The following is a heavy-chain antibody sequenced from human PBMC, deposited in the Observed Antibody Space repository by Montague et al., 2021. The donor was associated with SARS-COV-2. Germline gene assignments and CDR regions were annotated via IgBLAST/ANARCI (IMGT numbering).Heavy chain of an antibody. CDR1: SGSFRGYY. J-gene: IGHJ6*02. V-gene: IGHV4-34*01. Sequence: SETLSLTCAVSSGSFRGYYWSWIRQPPGKGLEWSGEINHSGSTTXNPSLESRVSISVDTSNKQFSLKVTSVTAADTAVYYCARLGAITLVRGITKADFSNYGMDVWGQGTTVTVSS. CDR2: INHSGST. D-gene: IGHD3-10*01. CDR3: ARLGAITLVRGITKADFSNYGMDV.